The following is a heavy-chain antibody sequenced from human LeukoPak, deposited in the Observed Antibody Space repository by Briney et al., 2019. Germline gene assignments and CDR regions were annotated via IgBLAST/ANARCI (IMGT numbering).Heavy chain of an antibody. CDR1: GGTFSSYA. D-gene: IGHD5-18*01. CDR3: ATPKRGYSYGSHDY. J-gene: IGHJ4*02. V-gene: IGHV1-69*13. Sequence: SVKVSCKASGGTFSSYAISWVRQAPGQGLEWMGGIIPIFGTANYAQKFRGRVTITADESTSTAYMELSGLRSEDTAVYYCATPKRGYSYGSHDYWGQGTLVTVSS. CDR2: IIPIFGTA.